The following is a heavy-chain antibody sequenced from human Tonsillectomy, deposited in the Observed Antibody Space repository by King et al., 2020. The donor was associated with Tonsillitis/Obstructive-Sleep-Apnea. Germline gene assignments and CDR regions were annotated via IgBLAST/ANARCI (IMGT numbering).Heavy chain of an antibody. Sequence: QLQESGPGLVKPSQTLSLSCTVSGGSISSGNYYWTLIRQHPRKGLEWIGYISYTGSTYYNPALTILVTISIATSKKQFSLKLSSVTAADTAVYYCARWARYTYGLDYWGQGTLVTVSS. V-gene: IGHV4-31*01. CDR3: ARWARYTYGLDY. CDR2: ISYTGST. CDR1: GGSISSGNYY. D-gene: IGHD5-18*01. J-gene: IGHJ4*02.